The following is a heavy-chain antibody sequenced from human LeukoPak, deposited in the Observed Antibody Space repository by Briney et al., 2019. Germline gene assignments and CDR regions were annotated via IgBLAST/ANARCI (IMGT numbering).Heavy chain of an antibody. CDR2: INPNSGGT. CDR3: ARVRCYTCYFDH. J-gene: IGHJ4*02. CDR1: GYTFTGYY. Sequence: ASVKVSCKASGYTFTGYYMHWVRQAPGQGLEWMGWINPNSGGTNYAQKFQGRVTMTRDTSISTAYMELSRLRSDDTAVYYCARVRCYTCYFDHWGQGTLVTVSS. V-gene: IGHV1-2*02. D-gene: IGHD2-2*02.